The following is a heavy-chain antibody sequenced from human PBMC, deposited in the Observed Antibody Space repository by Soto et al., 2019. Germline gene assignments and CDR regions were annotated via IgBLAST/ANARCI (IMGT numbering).Heavy chain of an antibody. CDR1: GGTVTELS. CDR3: ATSLAYDSSGSLGGVDY. V-gene: IGHV1-24*01. Sequence: ASVKVSCKVSGGTVTELSMHWVRQAPGKGLEWMGGFDPEDGETIYAQKFQGRVTMTEDTSTDTAYMELSSLRSEDTAVYYCATSLAYDSSGSLGGVDYWGQGTLVTVSS. D-gene: IGHD3-22*01. J-gene: IGHJ4*02. CDR2: FDPEDGET.